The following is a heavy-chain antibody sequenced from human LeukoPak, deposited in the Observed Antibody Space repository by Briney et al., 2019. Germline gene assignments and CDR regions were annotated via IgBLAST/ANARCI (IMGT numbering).Heavy chain of an antibody. J-gene: IGHJ5*02. CDR2: IWYDGSNK. CDR3: AKDGGNSNSYNWFDP. D-gene: IGHD6-6*01. V-gene: IGHV3-33*06. Sequence: QAGGSLRLSCAASGFTFSSYGMHWVRQAPGKGLEWVAVIWYDGSNKYYADSVKGRFTISRDNSKNTLYLQMNSLRAEDTAVYCCAKDGGNSNSYNWFDPWGQGTLVTVSS. CDR1: GFTFSSYG.